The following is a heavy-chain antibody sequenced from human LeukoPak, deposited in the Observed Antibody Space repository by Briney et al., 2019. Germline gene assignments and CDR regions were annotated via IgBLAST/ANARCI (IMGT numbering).Heavy chain of an antibody. D-gene: IGHD1-26*01. V-gene: IGHV4-38-2*01. CDR3: ARRRVGFTVDY. CDR1: GYSISSGYY. Sequence: SETLSFTCAFSGYSISSGYYWGWIRQPPGKGLEWIGSIYHSGSTYYNPSLRSRVNISVDTSKNQFSLKLSSVTAADTAVYYCARRRVGFTVDYWSQGTLVTVSS. J-gene: IGHJ4*02. CDR2: IYHSGST.